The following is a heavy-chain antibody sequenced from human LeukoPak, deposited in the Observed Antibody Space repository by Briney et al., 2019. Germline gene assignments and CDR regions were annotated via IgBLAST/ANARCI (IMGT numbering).Heavy chain of an antibody. CDR2: IYYSGST. V-gene: IGHV4-59*01. J-gene: IGHJ5*02. Sequence: KPSETLSLTCTVSGGSISGYYWSWIRQPPGKGLEWIGYIYYSGSTNYNLSLKSRVTISVDTSKNQFSLKLSSVTAADTAMYYCARGWFDPWGQGTLVTVSS. CDR3: ARGWFDP. CDR1: GGSISGYY.